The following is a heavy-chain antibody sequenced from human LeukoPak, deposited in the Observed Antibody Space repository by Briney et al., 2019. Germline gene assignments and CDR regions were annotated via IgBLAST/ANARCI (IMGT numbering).Heavy chain of an antibody. CDR3: ARATCSSTSCYYAFDI. CDR1: GGSISSYY. J-gene: IGHJ3*02. V-gene: IGHV4-59*08. CDR2: IYYSGST. Sequence: PSETLSLTCTVSGGSISSYYWSWIRQPPGKGLEWIGYIYYSGSTYYNPSLKSRVTISVDTSKNQFSLKLSSVTAADTAVYYCARATCSSTSCYYAFDIWGQGTMVTVSS. D-gene: IGHD2-2*01.